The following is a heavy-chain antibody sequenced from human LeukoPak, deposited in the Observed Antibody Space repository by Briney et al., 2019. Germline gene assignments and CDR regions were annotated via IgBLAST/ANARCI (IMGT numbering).Heavy chain of an antibody. J-gene: IGHJ4*02. Sequence: SETLSLTCTVSGVSISSRNYYWGWLRQTPGKGLEWIGSIYSSGSTYYNPSLKSPFTISVDTSKNQFSLKLSSVTAADTAIYYCASHYDILTGLAYFDYWGQGTLVTVSS. CDR2: IYSSGST. CDR3: ASHYDILTGLAYFDY. CDR1: GVSISSRNYY. D-gene: IGHD3-9*01. V-gene: IGHV4-39*07.